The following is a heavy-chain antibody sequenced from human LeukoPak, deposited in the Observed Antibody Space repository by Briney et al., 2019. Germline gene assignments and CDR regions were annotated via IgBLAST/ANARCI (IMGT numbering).Heavy chain of an antibody. CDR2: IYSGGST. CDR1: TFTFSNAW. J-gene: IGHJ4*02. CDR3: AREMWDSYGYVDY. Sequence: PGGSLRLSCAASTFTFSNAWMSWVRQAPGKGLEWVSVIYSGGSTYYADSVKGRFTISRDNSKNTLYLQMNSLRAEDTAVYCCAREMWDSYGYVDYWGQGTLVTVSS. D-gene: IGHD5-18*01. V-gene: IGHV3-66*01.